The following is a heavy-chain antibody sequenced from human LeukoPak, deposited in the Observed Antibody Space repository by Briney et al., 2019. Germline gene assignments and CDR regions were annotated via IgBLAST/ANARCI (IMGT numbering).Heavy chain of an antibody. CDR2: ISGSGVST. CDR3: AKEGGDYGGPVTY. Sequence: GGSLRLSCSASGFIFSNYGMSWVRQTPGKGLEWVSTISGSGVSTYYADSVKGRFIISRDNSKNTLYLQMNSLRAEDTAVYYCAKEGGDYGGPVTYWGQGTLVTVSS. J-gene: IGHJ4*02. D-gene: IGHD4-17*01. V-gene: IGHV3-23*01. CDR1: GFIFSNYG.